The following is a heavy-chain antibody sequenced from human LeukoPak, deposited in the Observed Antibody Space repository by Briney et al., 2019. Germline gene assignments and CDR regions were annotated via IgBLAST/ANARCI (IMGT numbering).Heavy chain of an antibody. Sequence: PSETLSLTCAVYGGSFSGYYWSWIRQPPVKALEWIGEINHSGSTNYNPSLKSRVTISVDTSKNQFSLKLSSVTAADTAVYYCARGPYCSSTSCIQRDYWGQGTLVTVSS. CDR1: GGSFSGYY. CDR2: INHSGST. CDR3: ARGPYCSSTSCIQRDY. V-gene: IGHV4-34*01. D-gene: IGHD2-2*01. J-gene: IGHJ4*02.